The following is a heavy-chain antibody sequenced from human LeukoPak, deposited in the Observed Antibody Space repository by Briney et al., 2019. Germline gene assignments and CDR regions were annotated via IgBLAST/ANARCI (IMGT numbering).Heavy chain of an antibody. J-gene: IGHJ6*03. Sequence: SETLSLTCTVSGGSISSSSYYWSWIRQPAGKGLEWIGRIYTSGSTNYNPSLKSRVTISLDTSKNQFSLRLSSVTAADTAVYYCARKANYGPGYYYYYYMDVWGKGTTVTVSS. CDR1: GGSISSSSYY. CDR3: ARKANYGPGYYYYYYMDV. D-gene: IGHD3-10*01. V-gene: IGHV4-61*02. CDR2: IYTSGST.